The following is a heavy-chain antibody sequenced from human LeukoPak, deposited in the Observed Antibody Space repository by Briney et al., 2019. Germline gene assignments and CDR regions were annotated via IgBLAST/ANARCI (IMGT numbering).Heavy chain of an antibody. Sequence: PGGSLRLSCAASGLTFSSYEMNWVRQAPGKGLEWVSYISSSGTTIYYADSVKGRFTISRDNAKNSLYLQMNSLRAEDTAVYYCARVGVVVAATGNLWFDPRGQGTLVTVSS. J-gene: IGHJ5*02. CDR3: ARVGVVVAATGNLWFDP. V-gene: IGHV3-48*03. CDR2: ISSSGTTI. D-gene: IGHD2-15*01. CDR1: GLTFSSYE.